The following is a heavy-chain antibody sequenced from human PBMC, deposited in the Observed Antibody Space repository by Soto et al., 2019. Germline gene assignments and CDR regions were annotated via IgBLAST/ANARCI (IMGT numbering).Heavy chain of an antibody. Sequence: QVQLVQSGAEVKKPGSSVKVSCKASGGTFGSYVFNWVRQAPGQGLEWMGGIIPLFGRPNYAQKFQGGVTITADESTSTAYMELSSLRSDDTAVFYCARDLGSGYDPGDYWGQGTLVTVSS. D-gene: IGHD5-12*01. CDR1: GGTFGSYV. V-gene: IGHV1-69*12. J-gene: IGHJ4*02. CDR2: IIPLFGRP. CDR3: ARDLGSGYDPGDY.